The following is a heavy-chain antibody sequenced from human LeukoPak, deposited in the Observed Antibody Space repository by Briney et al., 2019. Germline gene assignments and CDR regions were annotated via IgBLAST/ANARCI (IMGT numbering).Heavy chain of an antibody. CDR2: INPRGGST. CDR1: GYIFTTYF. J-gene: IGHJ4*02. V-gene: IGHV1-46*01. Sequence: ASVKVSCKASGYIFTTYFMHWLRQAPGQGPEWMGIINPRGGSTDYAQKFQDRITMTSDTSTSIVYMELKSLTSEDTAVYFCARVGTTGATADNWGQGTLVTVSS. D-gene: IGHD4-11*01. CDR3: ARVGTTGATADN.